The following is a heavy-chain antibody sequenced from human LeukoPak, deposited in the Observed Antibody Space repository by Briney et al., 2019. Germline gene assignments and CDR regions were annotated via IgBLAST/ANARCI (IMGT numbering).Heavy chain of an antibody. V-gene: IGHV3-30*18. CDR1: GFTFSSYG. CDR3: AKGRQEWWTFDALDI. Sequence: GGCLRLSCAASGFTFSSYGMHWVRQAPGKGLEWVALILFDGGKNYYADSVKGRFTISRDNSKNTLYLQMNSLIPDDTAVYYCAKGRQEWWTFDALDIWGQGTMVTAYS. D-gene: IGHD2-8*01. CDR2: ILFDGGKN. J-gene: IGHJ3*02.